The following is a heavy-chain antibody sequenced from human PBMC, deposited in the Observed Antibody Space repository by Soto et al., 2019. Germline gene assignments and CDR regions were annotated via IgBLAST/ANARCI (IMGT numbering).Heavy chain of an antibody. CDR2: INHSGST. V-gene: IGHV4-34*01. CDR3: ARPQWRNVRMGATTQALDY. CDR1: GGSFSGYY. D-gene: IGHD1-26*01. Sequence: SETLSLTXAVYGGSFSGYYWSWIRQPPGKGLEWIGEINHSGSTNYNPSLKSRVTISVDTSKNQFSLKLSSVTAADTAVYYCARPQWRNVRMGATTQALDYWGQGTLVTVSS. J-gene: IGHJ4*02.